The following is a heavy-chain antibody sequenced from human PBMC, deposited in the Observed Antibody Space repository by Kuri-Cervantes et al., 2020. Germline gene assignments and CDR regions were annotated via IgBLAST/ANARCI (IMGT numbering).Heavy chain of an antibody. CDR2: ISAYNGNT. CDR1: GYTFTSYG. D-gene: IGHD6-19*01. CDR3: ARDPVAGLVDI. J-gene: IGHJ3*02. Sequence: ASVQVSCKASGYTFTSYGISWVRQAPGQGLEWMGWISAYNGNTDYAQKLQGRVTMTTDTSTSTAYMELRSLRSDDTAVYYCARDPVAGLVDIWGQGTMVTVSS. V-gene: IGHV1-18*01.